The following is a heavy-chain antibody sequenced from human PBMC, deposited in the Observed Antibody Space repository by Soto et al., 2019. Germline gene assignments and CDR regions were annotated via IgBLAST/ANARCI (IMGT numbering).Heavy chain of an antibody. CDR1: GFTFSSYA. J-gene: IGHJ6*02. CDR2: ISYDGSNK. V-gene: IGHV3-30-3*01. CDR3: ARDHSPQLWQNYYYYYGMDV. D-gene: IGHD5-18*01. Sequence: PGGSLRLSCAASGFTFSSYAMHWVRQAPGKGLEWVAVISYDGSNKYYADSVKGRFTISRDNSKNTLYLQMNSLRAEDTAVYYCARDHSPQLWQNYYYYYGMDVWGQGTTVTVSS.